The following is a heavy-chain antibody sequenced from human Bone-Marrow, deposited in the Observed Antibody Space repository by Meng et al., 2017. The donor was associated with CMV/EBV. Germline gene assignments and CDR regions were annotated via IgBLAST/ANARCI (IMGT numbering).Heavy chain of an antibody. V-gene: IGHV3-21*01. D-gene: IGHD3-22*01. CDR3: AKDRVGDTSSFYYEPFCLDV. Sequence: MNGVRRAPGKGLEWVSSISSSSRFIYYANSVKGRFTISRDDAKNSLYLQMNSLRADDTAVYYCAKDRVGDTSSFYYEPFCLDVWGRGTLVTVSS. J-gene: IGHJ6*02. CDR2: ISSSSRFI.